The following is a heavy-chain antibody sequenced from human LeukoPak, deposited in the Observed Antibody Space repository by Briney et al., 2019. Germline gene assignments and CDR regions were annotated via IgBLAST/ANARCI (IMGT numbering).Heavy chain of an antibody. CDR3: ARDYYYDSSGYYLH. CDR1: GFTFSDYY. Sequence: GGSLRLSCAASGFTFSDYYMSWIRQAPGKGLEWVSYISSSGSTMYYADSVKGRFTISRDNARNSLYLQMNSLRAEDTAVYYCARDYYYDSSGYYLHWGQGTLVTVSS. D-gene: IGHD3-22*01. CDR2: ISSSGSTM. V-gene: IGHV3-11*04. J-gene: IGHJ4*02.